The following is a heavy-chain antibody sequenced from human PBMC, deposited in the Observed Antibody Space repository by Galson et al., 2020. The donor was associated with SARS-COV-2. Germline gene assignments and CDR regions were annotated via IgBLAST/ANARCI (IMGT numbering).Heavy chain of an antibody. D-gene: IGHD2-8*01. CDR3: ARGRDGYNGGYYYYYYGMDV. Sequence: ETSETLSLTFTVSGGSISSYYWSWIRQPPGKGLEWIGSIYYSGRTHYNPSLKSRVTISVDTSKNQFSLKLSSVTAAATAVYYWARGRDGYNGGYYYYYYGMDVWGQGTTVTVSS. CDR2: IYYSGRT. V-gene: IGHV4-59*01. J-gene: IGHJ6*02. CDR1: GGSISSYY.